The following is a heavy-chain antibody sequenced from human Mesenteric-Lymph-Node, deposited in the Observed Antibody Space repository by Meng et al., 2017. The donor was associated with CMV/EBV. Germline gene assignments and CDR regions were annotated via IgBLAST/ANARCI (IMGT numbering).Heavy chain of an antibody. CDR2: ISWNSGSK. CDR3: AKDASSWSSFDY. V-gene: IGHV3-9*01. Sequence: SLKISCAASGFPFDDYAMHWVRQAPGKGLEWVSGISWNSGSKGYADSVKGRFTISRDNAKNSLYLQMNSLRAEDTALYYCAKDASSWSSFDYWGQGTLVTVSS. CDR1: GFPFDDYA. D-gene: IGHD6-13*01. J-gene: IGHJ4*02.